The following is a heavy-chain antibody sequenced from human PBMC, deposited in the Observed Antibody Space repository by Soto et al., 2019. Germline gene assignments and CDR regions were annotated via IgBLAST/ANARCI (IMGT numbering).Heavy chain of an antibody. D-gene: IGHD6-25*01. V-gene: IGHV4-39*01. CDR1: GGSISSSSYY. CDR2: IYYSGST. CDR3: ARHEEASAYGMDV. J-gene: IGHJ6*02. Sequence: SETLSLTCTVSGGSISSSSYYWGWIRQPPGKGLEWIGSIYYSGSTYHNPSLKSRVTISVDTSKNQFSLKLSSVTAADTAVYYCARHEEASAYGMDVWGQGTTVT.